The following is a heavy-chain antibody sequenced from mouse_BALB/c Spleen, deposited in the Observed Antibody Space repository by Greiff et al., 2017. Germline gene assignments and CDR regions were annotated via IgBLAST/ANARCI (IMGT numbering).Heavy chain of an antibody. J-gene: IGHJ3*01. V-gene: IGHV1-7*01. Sequence: VQLQESGAELAKPGASVKMSCKASGYTFTSYWMHWVKQRPGQGLEWIGYINPSTGYTEYNQKFKDKATLTADKSSSTAYMQLSSLTSEDSAVYYCARSLITTVVGGAYWGQGTLVTVSA. CDR3: ARSLITTVVGGAY. D-gene: IGHD1-1*01. CDR1: GYTFTSYW. CDR2: INPSTGYT.